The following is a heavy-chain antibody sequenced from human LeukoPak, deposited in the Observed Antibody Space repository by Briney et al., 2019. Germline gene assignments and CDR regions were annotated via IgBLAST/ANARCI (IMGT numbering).Heavy chain of an antibody. CDR1: GGSFSGYY. CDR3: ARALNFRYCSSTSCYSPESRYYYYYMDV. CDR2: INHSGST. J-gene: IGHJ6*03. V-gene: IGHV4-34*01. Sequence: SETLSLTCAVYGGSFSGYYWSWIRQPPGKGLEWIGEINHSGSTNYNPSLKSRVTISVDTSKNQFSLKLSSVTAADTAVYYCARALNFRYCSSTSCYSPESRYYYYYMDVWGKGTTVTVSS. D-gene: IGHD2-2*01.